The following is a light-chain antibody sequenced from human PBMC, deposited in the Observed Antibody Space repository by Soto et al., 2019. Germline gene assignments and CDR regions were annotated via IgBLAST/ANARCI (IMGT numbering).Light chain of an antibody. CDR3: QHYNSDSEA. CDR1: QTISSW. CDR2: KAS. Sequence: DIQRTQSPSTRSESVGYKVTITCRASQTISSWLAWYQQKPGKAPKLLIYKASTLKSGVPSRFTGSGSGTEFPLTISSLQPDDFETYYCQHYNSDSEASGQGTKVDIK. V-gene: IGKV1-5*03. J-gene: IGKJ1*01.